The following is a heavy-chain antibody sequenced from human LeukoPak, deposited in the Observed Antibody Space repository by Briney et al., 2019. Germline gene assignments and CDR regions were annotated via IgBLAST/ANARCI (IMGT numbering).Heavy chain of an antibody. J-gene: IGHJ4*02. CDR3: ARRGSGTYSFDY. V-gene: IGHV3-21*01. D-gene: IGHD1-26*01. CDR2: ISTSSSDI. CDR1: GFTFTSYS. Sequence: GGSLRLSCAASGFTFTSYSMNWVRQAPGKGLEWVSSISTSSSDIYYGDSVKGRFTISRDNAKNSLYLQMNSLRAEDTAVYYCARRGSGTYSFDYWGQGTLVTVSS.